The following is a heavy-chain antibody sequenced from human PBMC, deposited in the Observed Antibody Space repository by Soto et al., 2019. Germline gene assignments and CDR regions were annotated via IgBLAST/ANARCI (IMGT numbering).Heavy chain of an antibody. CDR1: GFIFSSDG. Sequence: GGSLRLSCEGSGFIFSSDGMLWVRQAPGKGLGWVATISSDGRNEHYADSVKGRFTISRDNSKNTLYLQMNSLRAEDTAVYYCAKDRADCGGDCYSASDAFDIWGQGTMVTVSS. CDR3: AKDRADCGGDCYSASDAFDI. CDR2: ISSDGRNE. D-gene: IGHD2-21*02. J-gene: IGHJ3*02. V-gene: IGHV3-30*18.